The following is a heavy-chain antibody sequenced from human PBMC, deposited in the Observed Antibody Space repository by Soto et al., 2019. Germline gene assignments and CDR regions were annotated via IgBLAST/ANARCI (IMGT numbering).Heavy chain of an antibody. D-gene: IGHD2-21*02. V-gene: IGHV1-46*01. CDR3: ARGGHVVVVTAALDS. CDR1: GDTFTDYY. Sequence: QVQLVQSGAEVKKPGASVKVSCKASGDTFTDYYIHWVRQAPGQGLEWMGTVNPSGGHTTYAQHFLGRVTMPRDPSTSTLYMELTSLTSEDTAVYYCARGGHVVVVTAALDSWGQGTLVTVSS. J-gene: IGHJ4*02. CDR2: VNPSGGHT.